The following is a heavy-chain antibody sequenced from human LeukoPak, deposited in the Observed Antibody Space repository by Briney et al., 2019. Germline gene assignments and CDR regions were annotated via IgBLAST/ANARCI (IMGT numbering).Heavy chain of an antibody. CDR1: GFTFSSYA. Sequence: GGSLRLSCAASGFTFSSYAMSWVRQAPGKGLEWVSAISGSGGSAYYADSVKGRFTISRDNSKNTLYLQMNSLRAEDTAVYYCAIDLWFGELDYWGQGPLVTVSS. J-gene: IGHJ4*02. CDR2: ISGSGGSA. V-gene: IGHV3-23*01. D-gene: IGHD3-10*01. CDR3: AIDLWFGELDY.